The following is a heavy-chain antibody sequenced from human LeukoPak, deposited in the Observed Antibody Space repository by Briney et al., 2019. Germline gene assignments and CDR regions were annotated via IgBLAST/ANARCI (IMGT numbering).Heavy chain of an antibody. J-gene: IGHJ4*02. D-gene: IGHD2-15*01. CDR1: GGTFSSYA. V-gene: IGHV1-69*13. Sequence: GASVKLSCNASGGTFSSYAISWVRQAPGQGLEWMGGIIPIFGTANYAQKFQGRVTITADESTSTAYMELSSLRSEDTAVYYCARDVCSGGSCYSYFDYWGQGTLVTVSS. CDR2: IIPIFGTA. CDR3: ARDVCSGGSCYSYFDY.